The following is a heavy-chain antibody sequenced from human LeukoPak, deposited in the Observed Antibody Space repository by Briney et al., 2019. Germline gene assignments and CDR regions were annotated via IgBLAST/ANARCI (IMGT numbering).Heavy chain of an antibody. Sequence: GASVKVSCKASGYTFTSYGISWVRQAPGQGLEWMGWISAYNGNTNYAQKLQGRVTMTTDTSTSTVYMELRSLRSDDTAVYYCARTSHRGADAFDIWGRGTLVTVSS. CDR1: GYTFTSYG. CDR3: ARTSHRGADAFDI. V-gene: IGHV1-18*01. J-gene: IGHJ3*02. D-gene: IGHD3-10*01. CDR2: ISAYNGNT.